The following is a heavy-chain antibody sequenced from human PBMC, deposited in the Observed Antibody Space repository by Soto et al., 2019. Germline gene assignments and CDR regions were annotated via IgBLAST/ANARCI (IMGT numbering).Heavy chain of an antibody. J-gene: IGHJ5*02. V-gene: IGHV4-39*01. D-gene: IGHD6-19*01. CDR3: ARLTGYSSCWDPSWFDP. CDR1: GGSISSSSYY. CDR2: IYYSGST. Sequence: QLQLQESGPGLVKPSETLSLTCTVSGGSISSSSYYWGWIRQPPGKGLEWIGSIYYSGSTYYNPSVKSRVTISVDTSKNQFSLKLSSVTAADTAVYYCARLTGYSSCWDPSWFDPGRQGTLVTVSS.